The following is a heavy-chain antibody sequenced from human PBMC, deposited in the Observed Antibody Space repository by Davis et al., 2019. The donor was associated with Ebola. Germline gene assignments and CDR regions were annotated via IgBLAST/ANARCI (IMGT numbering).Heavy chain of an antibody. CDR1: GGSISSYY. D-gene: IGHD1-1*01. Sequence: GSLRLSCTVSGGSISSYYWSWIRQPPGKGLEWIGYIYYSGSTNYNPSLKSRVTISVDTSKNQFSLKLSSVTAADTAVYYCARDLTWNDHYYYYGMDVWGQGTTVTVSS. CDR3: ARDLTWNDHYYYYGMDV. CDR2: IYYSGST. V-gene: IGHV4-59*12. J-gene: IGHJ6*02.